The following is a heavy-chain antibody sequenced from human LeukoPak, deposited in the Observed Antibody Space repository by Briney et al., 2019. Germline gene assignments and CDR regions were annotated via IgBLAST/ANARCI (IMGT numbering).Heavy chain of an antibody. V-gene: IGHV1-8*02. J-gene: IGHJ6*02. Sequence: ASVKVSCKASGGTFSSYAISWVRQATGQGLEWMGWMNPNSGNTGYAQKFQGRVTMTRNASISTAYMELSSLRSEDTAVYYCAVIAAARPGYYYYGMDVWGQGTTVTVSS. D-gene: IGHD6-13*01. CDR3: AVIAAARPGYYYYGMDV. CDR2: MNPNSGNT. CDR1: GGTFSSYA.